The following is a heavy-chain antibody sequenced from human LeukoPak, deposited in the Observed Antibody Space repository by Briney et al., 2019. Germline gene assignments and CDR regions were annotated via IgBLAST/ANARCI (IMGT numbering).Heavy chain of an antibody. CDR1: GGSISNSNR. J-gene: IGHJ5*02. Sequence: SGTLSLTCAVSGGSISNSNRWSWVRQPPGMGLVWIGEIHHSGSTKYNPSLKSRVTISVDTSKNQFSLKLNSVTAADTAVYYCARHYGPWGQGTLVTVSS. CDR2: IHHSGST. CDR3: ARHYGP. V-gene: IGHV4-4*02. D-gene: IGHD3-16*01.